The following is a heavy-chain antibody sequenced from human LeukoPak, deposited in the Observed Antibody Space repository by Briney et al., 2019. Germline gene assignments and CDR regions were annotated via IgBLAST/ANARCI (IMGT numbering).Heavy chain of an antibody. CDR2: ISAYNGNT. V-gene: IGHV1-18*01. J-gene: IGHJ4*02. Sequence: GASVKVSCKASDYTFTSYGISWVRQAPGQGLEWMGWISAYNGNTNYAQKLQGRVTMTTDTSTSTAYMELRSLRSDDTAVYYCARVLLRYFDWLLYDFDYWGQGTLVTVSS. CDR1: DYTFTSYG. CDR3: ARVLLRYFDWLLYDFDY. D-gene: IGHD3-9*01.